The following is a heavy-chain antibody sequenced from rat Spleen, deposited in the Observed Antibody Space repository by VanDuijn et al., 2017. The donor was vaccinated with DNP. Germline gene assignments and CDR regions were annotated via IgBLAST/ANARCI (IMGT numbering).Heavy chain of an antibody. CDR3: ARQLWY. D-gene: IGHD3-2*01. Sequence: EVQLVESGGGLVQPGRSLKLSCAASGFTFSNYDMAWVRQAPTKGLEWVASISTSGYTTYYRDSVKGRFTVSRDNAKSTLYLQMDSLRSEDTATYYCARQLWYWGQGVMVTVSS. J-gene: IGHJ2*01. V-gene: IGHV5-25*01. CDR1: GFTFSNYD. CDR2: ISTSGYTT.